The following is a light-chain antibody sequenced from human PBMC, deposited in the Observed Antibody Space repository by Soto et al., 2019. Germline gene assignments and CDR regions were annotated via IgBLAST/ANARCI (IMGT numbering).Light chain of an antibody. J-gene: IGKJ3*01. CDR2: AAS. V-gene: IGKV1-39*01. CDR3: QQSYSTPYT. Sequence: DIQMTQSPSSLSASVGDRVTITCRASQSISSYLNWYQQKPGKAPKLLIYAASSLPSGVPSRFSGSGSGIYLTLTISSLQPEDFATYYCQQSYSTPYTFGPGTKVDIK. CDR1: QSISSY.